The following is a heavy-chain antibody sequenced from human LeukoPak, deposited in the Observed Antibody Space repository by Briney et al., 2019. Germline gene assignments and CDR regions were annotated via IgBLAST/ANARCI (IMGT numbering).Heavy chain of an antibody. J-gene: IGHJ4*02. Sequence: GGSLRLSCAASGFTFSSYSMNWVRQAPGKGLEWISYISSSSNTIYYADSVEGRFTISRDNARNSLFLQMNSLRAEDTAVYYCARDRRGPDYWGQGTPVTVSS. D-gene: IGHD3-10*01. CDR3: ARDRRGPDY. CDR2: ISSSSNTI. V-gene: IGHV3-48*01. CDR1: GFTFSSYS.